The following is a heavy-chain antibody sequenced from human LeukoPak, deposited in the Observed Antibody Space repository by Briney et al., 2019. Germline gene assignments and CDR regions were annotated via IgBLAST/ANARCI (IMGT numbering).Heavy chain of an antibody. J-gene: IGHJ4*02. CDR1: GGSVSSYY. CDR3: ARLRYWWTFDY. Sequence: SETLSLTCTVSGGSVSSYYWSWIRQPPGKGLEWIGYIYYSGSTNYNPSLKSRVTVSVDTSKNQFSLKLSPVTAADTAVYYCARLRYWWTFDYWGQGTLVTVSS. V-gene: IGHV4-59*08. CDR2: IYYSGST. D-gene: IGHD2-8*02.